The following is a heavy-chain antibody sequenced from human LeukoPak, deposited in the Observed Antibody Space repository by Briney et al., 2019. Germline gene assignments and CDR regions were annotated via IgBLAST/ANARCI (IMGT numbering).Heavy chain of an antibody. D-gene: IGHD6-19*01. V-gene: IGHV1-69*04. CDR1: GGTFSSYA. CDR2: IIPILGIA. J-gene: IGHJ4*02. Sequence: ASVKVSCKASGGTFSSYAISWVRQAPGQGLEWMGRIIPILGIANYAQKFQGRVTITADKSTSTAYMELSSLRSEDTAVYYCAGGRTYSIGWTFDYWAQGPLVPVSS. CDR3: AGGRTYSIGWTFDY.